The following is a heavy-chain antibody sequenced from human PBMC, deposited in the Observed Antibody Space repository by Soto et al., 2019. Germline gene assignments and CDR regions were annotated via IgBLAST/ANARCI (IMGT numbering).Heavy chain of an antibody. CDR2: VNPYGGGT. J-gene: IGHJ5*02. Sequence: ASVKVSCKASGYIFTGYIIHWLRQAPGQGLEWMGWVNPYGGGTHYAQKFQGRVTLTRDTSASTAYMELSSLRSEDTAVYYCARDPSIAAAGPKLYNWFDPWGQGTLVTVSS. CDR3: ARDPSIAAAGPKLYNWFDP. D-gene: IGHD6-13*01. V-gene: IGHV1-2*02. CDR1: GYIFTGYI.